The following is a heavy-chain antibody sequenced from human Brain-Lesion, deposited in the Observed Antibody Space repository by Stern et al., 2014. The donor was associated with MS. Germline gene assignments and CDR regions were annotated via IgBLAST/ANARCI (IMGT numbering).Heavy chain of an antibody. J-gene: IGHJ6*02. V-gene: IGHV1-2*02. Sequence: VQLGQSGAEVKKPGASVKVSCKTSGYIFTGYYIHWVRQAPGQGLEWMAWINPNTGGPKYAQKFQGRVTMSRDTSISPAYVELSSLTSDDTAVYYCARDQRGITIFGVVTDYYYLGMDVWGQGTTVTVSS. CDR1: GYIFTGYY. CDR2: INPNTGGP. D-gene: IGHD3-3*01. CDR3: ARDQRGITIFGVVTDYYYLGMDV.